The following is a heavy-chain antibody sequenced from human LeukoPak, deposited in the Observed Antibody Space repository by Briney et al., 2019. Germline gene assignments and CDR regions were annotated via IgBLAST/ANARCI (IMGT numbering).Heavy chain of an antibody. V-gene: IGHV3-23*01. D-gene: IGHD3-10*02. J-gene: IGHJ3*02. CDR3: ARCAGGWDAFDI. CDR1: GFTFSSYA. CDR2: ISGSAGST. Sequence: GRSLRLSCAASGFTFSSYAMSWVRQAPGKGLELVSAISGSAGSTYYADTVKGRFTISRDNSKNTLYLQMISLRAEATAIYYSARCAGGWDAFDIWGQGTMVTVSS.